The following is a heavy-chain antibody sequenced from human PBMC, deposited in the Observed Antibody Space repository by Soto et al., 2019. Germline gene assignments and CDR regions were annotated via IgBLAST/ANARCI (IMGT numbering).Heavy chain of an antibody. J-gene: IGHJ5*02. CDR3: ARVGYCSGGSCYWRFVKTIVFDP. D-gene: IGHD2-15*01. V-gene: IGHV4-34*01. CDR1: GGSFSGYY. CDR2: INHSGST. Sequence: PSETLSLTCAVYGGSFSGYYWSWIRQPPGKGLEWIGEINHSGSTNYNPSLKSRVTISVDTSKNQFSLKLSSVTAADTAVYYCARVGYCSGGSCYWRFVKTIVFDPWGQGTLVTVSS.